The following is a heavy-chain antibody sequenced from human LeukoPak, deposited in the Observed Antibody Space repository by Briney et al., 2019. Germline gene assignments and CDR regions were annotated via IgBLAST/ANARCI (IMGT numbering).Heavy chain of an antibody. J-gene: IGHJ4*02. CDR1: GFTFDDYA. D-gene: IGHD6-13*01. CDR3: AKDMGAAAEGPLDY. CDR2: ISWNSGSI. Sequence: GGSLRLSCAASGFTFDDYAMDWVRPAAGKGLEWVSGISWNSGSIGYADSVEARFTISRDNAKNSLYLQMNSLRAEDTALYYCAKDMGAAAEGPLDYWGQGTLVTVSS. V-gene: IGHV3-9*01.